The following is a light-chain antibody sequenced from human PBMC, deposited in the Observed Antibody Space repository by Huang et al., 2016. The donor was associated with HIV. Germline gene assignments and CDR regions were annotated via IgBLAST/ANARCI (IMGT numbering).Light chain of an antibody. CDR1: QSVSTN. Sequence: ENVMTQSPATLSVSPGERATLSCRASQSVSTNLAWYQQKPGQAPRLLIYDASTRTTGIPTRFSGSGSGTEFILTISSLQAEDFAVYYCQQYHTWPPLTFGGGTKVEIK. V-gene: IGKV3-15*01. J-gene: IGKJ4*01. CDR2: DAS. CDR3: QQYHTWPPLT.